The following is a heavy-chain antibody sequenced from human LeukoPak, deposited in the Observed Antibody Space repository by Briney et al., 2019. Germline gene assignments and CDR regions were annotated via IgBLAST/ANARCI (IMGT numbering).Heavy chain of an antibody. D-gene: IGHD3-22*01. CDR3: ATGVGVYYYSSAHLGNIDY. V-gene: IGHV1-2*02. Sequence: ASVKVSCKASGYTFTGNYMHWVRQAPGQGLEWMGWINANSGGTNYAQKFQGRVTMTRDTSISTAYMELSRLRSDDTAVYYCATGVGVYYYSSAHLGNIDYWGQGTLVIVSS. CDR2: INANSGGT. CDR1: GYTFTGNY. J-gene: IGHJ4*02.